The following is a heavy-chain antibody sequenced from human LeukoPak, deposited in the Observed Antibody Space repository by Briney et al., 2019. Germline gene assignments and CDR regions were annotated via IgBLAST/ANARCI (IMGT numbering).Heavy chain of an antibody. CDR3: AKIPGQFLEWKSHYFDY. Sequence: GGSLRLSCTASGFTFSSYTMNWVRQTPGKGLEWVSGISASGASNYYAESVKGRFTISRHNPKNTLYLEMSSLRGEETAVYYCAKIPGQFLEWKSHYFDYWGQGTLVTVSS. CDR2: ISASGASN. J-gene: IGHJ4*02. CDR1: GFTFSSYT. V-gene: IGHV3-23*01. D-gene: IGHD3-3*01.